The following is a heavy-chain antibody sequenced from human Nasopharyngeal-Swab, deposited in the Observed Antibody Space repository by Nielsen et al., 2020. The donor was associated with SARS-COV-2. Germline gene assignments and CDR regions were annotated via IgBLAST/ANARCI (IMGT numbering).Heavy chain of an antibody. D-gene: IGHD3-22*01. J-gene: IGHJ4*02. CDR1: GFTFEDYG. V-gene: IGHV3-20*04. CDR2: INWNGGST. CDR3: ARDYYDSSGSAKGNDY. Sequence: GGSLRLSCAASGFTFEDYGMSGVRQAPGKGLEWVSGINWNGGSTGYADPVKGRLTISRDNTKNALYLKMNSMRAEDTALYYCARDYYDSSGSAKGNDYWGQGTLVTVSS.